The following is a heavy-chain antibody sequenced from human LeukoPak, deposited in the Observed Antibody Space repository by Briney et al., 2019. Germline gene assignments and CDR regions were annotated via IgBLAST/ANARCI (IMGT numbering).Heavy chain of an antibody. J-gene: IGHJ6*03. CDR2: IIPIFGTA. CDR1: GGTFSSYA. D-gene: IGHD1-1*01. CDR3: AESTTTASGLYYMDV. Sequence: SVKVSCKAFGGTFSSYAISWVRQAPGQGLEWMGGIIPIFGTANYAQKFQGRVTITTDESTSTAYMELSSLRSEDTAVYYCAESTTTASGLYYMDVWGKGTTVTVSS. V-gene: IGHV1-69*05.